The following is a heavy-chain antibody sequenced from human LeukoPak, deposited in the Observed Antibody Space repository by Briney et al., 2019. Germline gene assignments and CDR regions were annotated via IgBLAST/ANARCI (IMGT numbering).Heavy chain of an antibody. J-gene: IGHJ4*02. D-gene: IGHD5-12*01. V-gene: IGHV4-39*07. Sequence: SETLSLTCTVSGGSISRSTYYWGWIRQPPGKGLEWIGSLYYSGSTYYKPSLKSRVTISVDTSKNQFSLKLSSVTAADTAVYYCARDGGGYSGYEPRRRYYYYGSLDSWGRGTLVTVSS. CDR2: LYYSGST. CDR3: ARDGGGYSGYEPRRRYYYYGSLDS. CDR1: GGSISRSTYY.